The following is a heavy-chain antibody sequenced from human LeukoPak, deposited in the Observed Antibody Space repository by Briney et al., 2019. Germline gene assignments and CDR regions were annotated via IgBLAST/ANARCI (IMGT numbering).Heavy chain of an antibody. CDR3: ARPAYCGGNCYYFPDY. D-gene: IGHD2-21*02. V-gene: IGHV3-11*04. J-gene: IGHJ4*02. CDR1: GFTFSDYF. CDR2: ISSNGTI. Sequence: GGSLRLSCAASGFTFSDYFMSWIRQAPGKGLEWVSYISSNGTIYYADSVKGRATISRDNAKNSLYLQMNSLRAEDTAVYYCARPAYCGGNCYYFPDYWGQGTLVTVS.